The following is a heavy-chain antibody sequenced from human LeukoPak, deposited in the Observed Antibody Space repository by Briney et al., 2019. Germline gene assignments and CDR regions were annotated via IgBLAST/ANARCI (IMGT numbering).Heavy chain of an antibody. CDR2: IKEDGSEI. V-gene: IGHV3-7*01. CDR1: GFNFSTYW. CDR3: ARVPAGVIGMKDAFDI. Sequence: GGSLRLSCTASGFNFSTYWMTWVRQVPGKGLEWVANIKEDGSEIYYVDAVKGRFSISRDNAKNSLYLQMNSLRAEDTAVYYCARVPAGVIGMKDAFDIWGQGTMVTVSS. J-gene: IGHJ3*02. D-gene: IGHD3-16*02.